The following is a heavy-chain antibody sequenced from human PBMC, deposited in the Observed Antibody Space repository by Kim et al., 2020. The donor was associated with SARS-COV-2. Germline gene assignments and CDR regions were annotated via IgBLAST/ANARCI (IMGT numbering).Heavy chain of an antibody. J-gene: IGHJ3*01. CDR2: DGSEK. D-gene: IGHD6-13*01. V-gene: IGHV3-7*03. CDR3: ARGIAGDV. Sequence: DGSEKYYVDSVEGRFNISRDNTENSLYLQMNRLRADDTAVYYCARGIAGDVWGQGTMVTVSS.